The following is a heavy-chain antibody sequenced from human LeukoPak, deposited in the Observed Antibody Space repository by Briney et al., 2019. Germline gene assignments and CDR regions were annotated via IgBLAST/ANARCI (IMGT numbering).Heavy chain of an antibody. V-gene: IGHV3-21*01. CDR2: ISSTSAYI. CDR3: ARVAVAGPTGWFDS. CDR1: GFALNAYS. J-gene: IGHJ5*01. Sequence: PGESPRLSCAASGFALNAYSLTWVRQAPGKGLEWVSSISSTSAYIHYAESVKGRFTISRDNIDNVVYLQMNSLRVEDTAVYFCARVAVAGPTGWFDSWGQGTLVTVSS. D-gene: IGHD6-19*01.